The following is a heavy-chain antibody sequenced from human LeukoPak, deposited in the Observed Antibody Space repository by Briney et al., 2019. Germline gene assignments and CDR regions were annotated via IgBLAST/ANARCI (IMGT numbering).Heavy chain of an antibody. V-gene: IGHV3-21*01. CDR3: ARAAAGMIFYYYMDV. D-gene: IGHD6-13*01. J-gene: IGHJ6*03. Sequence: GGSLRLSCAASGFTFSSYSTNWVRQAPGKGLEWVSSISSSSSYIYYGDSVKGRFTISRDNAKNSLYLQMNSLRAEDTAVYYCARAAAGMIFYYYMDVWGKGTTVTISS. CDR1: GFTFSSYS. CDR2: ISSSSSYI.